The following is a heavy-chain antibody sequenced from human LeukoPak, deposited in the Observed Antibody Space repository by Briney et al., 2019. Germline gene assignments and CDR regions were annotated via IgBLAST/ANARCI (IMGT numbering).Heavy chain of an antibody. CDR1: GYTFTGNY. CDR2: INPNSGGT. V-gene: IGHV1-2*02. D-gene: IGHD3-10*01. J-gene: IGHJ3*02. Sequence: GASVKVSCKASGYTFTGNYMHWVRQAPGQGLEWMGWINPNSGGTDYAQKFQGRVTLTRGTSISSAYMELSRLTSDDTAVYYCARDRYYGSGPNAFDIWGQGTMVAVSS. CDR3: ARDRYYGSGPNAFDI.